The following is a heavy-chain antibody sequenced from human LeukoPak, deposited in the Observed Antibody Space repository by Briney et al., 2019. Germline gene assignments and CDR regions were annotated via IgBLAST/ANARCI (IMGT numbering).Heavy chain of an antibody. V-gene: IGHV1-18*01. CDR1: GYTFTSYG. CDR2: ISAYNGNT. D-gene: IGHD2-2*01. CDR3: ARESYCSSTSCYSDYYYYGMDV. Sequence: RASVKVSCKASGYTFTSYGISWVRQAPGQGLEWMGRISAYNGNTNYAQKLQGRVTMTTDTSTSTAYMELRSLRSDDTAVYYCARESYCSSTSCYSDYYYYGMDVWGQGTTVTVSS. J-gene: IGHJ6*02.